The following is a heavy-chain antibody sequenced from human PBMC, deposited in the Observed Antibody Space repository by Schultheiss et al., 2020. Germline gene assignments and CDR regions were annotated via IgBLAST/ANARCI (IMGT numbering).Heavy chain of an antibody. D-gene: IGHD3-10*01. J-gene: IGHJ6*02. CDR3: AKDELLWFGELPVYYYYYGMDV. CDR2: IKQDGSEK. Sequence: GGSLRLSCAASGFTFSSYAMSWVRQAPGKGLEWVANIKQDGSEKYYVDSVKGRFTISRDISKNTLYLQMNSLRAEDTAVYYCAKDELLWFGELPVYYYYYGMDVWGQGTTVTVSS. CDR1: GFTFSSYA. V-gene: IGHV3-7*01.